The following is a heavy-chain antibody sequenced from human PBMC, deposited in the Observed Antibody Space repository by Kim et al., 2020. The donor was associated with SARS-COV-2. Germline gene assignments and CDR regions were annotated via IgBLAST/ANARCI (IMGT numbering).Heavy chain of an antibody. D-gene: IGHD1-26*01. CDR3: ARAFGATTLGL. CDR2: IYYSGST. Sequence: SETLSLTCTVSGGSVSSGSYYWSWIRQPPGKGLEWIGYIYYSGSTNYNPSLKSRVTISVDTSKNQFSLKLSSVTAADTAVYYCARAFGATTLGLWGRGTLVTVSS. CDR1: GGSVSSGSYY. J-gene: IGHJ4*02. V-gene: IGHV4-61*01.